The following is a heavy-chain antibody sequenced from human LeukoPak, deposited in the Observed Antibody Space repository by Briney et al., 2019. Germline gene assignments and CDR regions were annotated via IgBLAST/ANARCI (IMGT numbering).Heavy chain of an antibody. Sequence: GGSLRLSCAASTFTFSRYAMAWVRQAPGKGLEWVANINLDGSERFYVDFVKGRSTISRDNADNSMYLQMNSLRAEDTAVYYCGRVIAGAIDYWGQGTLVTVSS. D-gene: IGHD6-13*01. CDR2: INLDGSER. J-gene: IGHJ4*02. CDR3: GRVIAGAIDY. V-gene: IGHV3-7*01. CDR1: TFTFSRYA.